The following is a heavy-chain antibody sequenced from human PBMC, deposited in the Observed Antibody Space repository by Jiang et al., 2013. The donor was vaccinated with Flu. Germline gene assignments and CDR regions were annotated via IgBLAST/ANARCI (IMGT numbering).Heavy chain of an antibody. D-gene: IGHD4-17*01. Sequence: KGLEWLTYISHNGGATHYADSVKGRFTVSRDNAQNSLYLQMNSLRAEDTAVYFCARDSTVTIYNVRLHDAFDAWGQGTTVTVSS. CDR3: ARDSTVTIYNVRLHDAFDA. V-gene: IGHV3-48*03. J-gene: IGHJ3*01. CDR2: ISHNGGAT.